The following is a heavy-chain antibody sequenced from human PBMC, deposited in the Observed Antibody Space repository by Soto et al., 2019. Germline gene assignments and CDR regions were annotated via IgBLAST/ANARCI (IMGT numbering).Heavy chain of an antibody. V-gene: IGHV1-2*04. J-gene: IGHJ6*02. Sequence: ASVKVSCKASGYTFTGYYMHWVRQAPGQGLEWMGWINPNSGGTNYAQKFQGWVTMTRDTSISTAYMELSRLRSDDTAVYYCARDGYYDILTGYYRVESDYYYYGMDVWGQGTTVTGSS. D-gene: IGHD3-9*01. CDR2: INPNSGGT. CDR1: GYTFTGYY. CDR3: ARDGYYDILTGYYRVESDYYYYGMDV.